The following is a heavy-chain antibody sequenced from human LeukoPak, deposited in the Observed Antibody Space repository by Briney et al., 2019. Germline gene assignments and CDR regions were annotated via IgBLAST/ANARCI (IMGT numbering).Heavy chain of an antibody. CDR1: GYSFTSYW. V-gene: IGHV5-51*01. D-gene: IGHD4-17*01. J-gene: IGHJ3*02. CDR3: ARSVMTTVTPRLWDAFDT. Sequence: GESLKISCKGSGYSFTSYWIGWVRQMPGKGLEWMGIIYPGDSDTRYSPSFQGQVTISADKSISTAYLQWSSLKASDTAMYYCARSVMTTVTPRLWDAFDTWGQGTMVTVSS. CDR2: IYPGDSDT.